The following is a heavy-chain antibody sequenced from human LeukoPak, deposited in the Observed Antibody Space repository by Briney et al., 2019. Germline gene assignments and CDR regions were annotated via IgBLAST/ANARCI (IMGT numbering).Heavy chain of an antibody. V-gene: IGHV4-39*01. Sequence: PSETLSLTCTVSGGSISSSSYYWGWIRQPPGKGLEWIGSNYYNGSTYDNPSLKSRVTIPVDTSKNQFSLKLSSVTAADTAVYYCARGAAAGTVLDYWGRGTLVTVSS. CDR1: GGSISSSSYY. D-gene: IGHD6-13*01. J-gene: IGHJ4*02. CDR3: ARGAAAGTVLDY. CDR2: NYYNGST.